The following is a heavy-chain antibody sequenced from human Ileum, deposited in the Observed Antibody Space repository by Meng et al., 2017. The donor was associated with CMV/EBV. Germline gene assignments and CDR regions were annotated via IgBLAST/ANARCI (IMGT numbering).Heavy chain of an antibody. CDR3: AREDLAADLFDY. V-gene: IGHV1-18*01. CDR1: DDTLTSHS. Sequence: YKASDDTLTSHSISWVRQAPDQGLGWMGWISADNGNTNYARKLGGRVTMPAETSARPAYMELSSLRSTEPAVYYYAREDLAADLFDYWGQGTLVTVSS. CDR2: ISADNGNT. J-gene: IGHJ4*02. D-gene: IGHD6-13*01.